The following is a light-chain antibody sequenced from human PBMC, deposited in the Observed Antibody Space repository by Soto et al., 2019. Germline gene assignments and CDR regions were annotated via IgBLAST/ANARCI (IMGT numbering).Light chain of an antibody. Sequence: EIVMTQSPATLSLSPGERATLSCRASQRVSSNYLAWFQQKPGQAPRLLISVPSSRATGIPDRFSGSGSGTDFTLTISSLQPEDFATYYCQQSYSTPITFGQGTRLEIK. CDR2: VPS. V-gene: IGKV3D-20*02. J-gene: IGKJ5*01. CDR1: QRVSSNY. CDR3: QQSYSTPIT.